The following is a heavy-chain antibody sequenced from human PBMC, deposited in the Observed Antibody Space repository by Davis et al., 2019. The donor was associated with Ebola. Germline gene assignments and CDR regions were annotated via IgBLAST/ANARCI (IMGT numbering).Heavy chain of an antibody. Sequence: ASVKVSCKASGYNFTSYGISWVRQAPGQGLEWMGWISAYNGNTNYAQKLQGRVTMTTDTSTSTAYMELRSLRSDDTAVYYCAREDDFWSGYSGGAYFQHWGQGTLVTVSS. CDR1: GYNFTSYG. CDR3: AREDDFWSGYSGGAYFQH. D-gene: IGHD3-3*01. J-gene: IGHJ1*01. CDR2: ISAYNGNT. V-gene: IGHV1-18*01.